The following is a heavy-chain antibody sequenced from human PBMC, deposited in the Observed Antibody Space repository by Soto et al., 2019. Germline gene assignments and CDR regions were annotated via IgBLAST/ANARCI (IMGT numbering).Heavy chain of an antibody. J-gene: IGHJ4*02. CDR3: ATAVAGGDY. D-gene: IGHD6-19*01. V-gene: IGHV3-21*06. Sequence: GGSLRLSCAASGFTFSSNTINWVRQAPGKGLEWVSSISSSSTYIYYADSVKGRFTISRDNAKNLLYLQMNSLRAEDTAVYYCATAVAGGDYWGQGTLVTVSS. CDR1: GFTFSSNT. CDR2: ISSSSTYI.